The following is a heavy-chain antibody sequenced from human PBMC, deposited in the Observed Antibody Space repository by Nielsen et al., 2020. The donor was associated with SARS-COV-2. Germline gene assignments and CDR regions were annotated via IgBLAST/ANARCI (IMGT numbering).Heavy chain of an antibody. V-gene: IGHV3-23*01. CDR1: GFTFSGYG. Sequence: GESLKTSCAAFGFTFSGYGIHWVRQAPGEGLEWVAVISGGGGSTYYTDSVKGRFTISKDNSKDTLYLQMNSLKAEDTAVYYCAREDDSSGYAYGMDVWGQGTTVTVSS. D-gene: IGHD3-22*01. J-gene: IGHJ6*02. CDR3: AREDDSSGYAYGMDV. CDR2: ISGGGGST.